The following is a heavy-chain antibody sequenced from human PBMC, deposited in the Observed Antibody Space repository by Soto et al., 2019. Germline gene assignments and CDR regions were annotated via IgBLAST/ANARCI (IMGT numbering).Heavy chain of an antibody. CDR2: IIPVFGLV. J-gene: IGHJ6*02. D-gene: IGHD3-22*01. Sequence: QVHLLLQSGAEVKKPGSSVKVSCKASGGTPSNSAISWVRQAPGQGLEWMGGIIPVFGLVKYAQNFQGRVTITADESTNEAYMELSSLRPEDTAVYYCAGGRIVVVGSRAYYGMDVWGQGTTVTVSS. CDR1: GGTPSNSA. V-gene: IGHV1-69*01. CDR3: AGGRIVVVGSRAYYGMDV.